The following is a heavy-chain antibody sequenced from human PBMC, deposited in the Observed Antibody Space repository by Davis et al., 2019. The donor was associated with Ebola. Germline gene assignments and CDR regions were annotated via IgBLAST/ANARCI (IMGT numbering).Heavy chain of an antibody. CDR2: IRWNSDSI. CDR3: AKGRTIPLALDF. V-gene: IGHV3-9*01. CDR1: GFTFGDSA. J-gene: IGHJ4*02. Sequence: GGSLRLSCAGSGFTFGDSAMHWVRQAPGKGLEWVSGIRWNSDSIVYADSVKGRFTISRDNAKNSLYLQMNSLRGEDTALYYCAKGRTIPLALDFWGQGTLVTVSS. D-gene: IGHD2-2*02.